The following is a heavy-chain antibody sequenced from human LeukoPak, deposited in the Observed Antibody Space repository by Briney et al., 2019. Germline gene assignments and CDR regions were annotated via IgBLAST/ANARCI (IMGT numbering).Heavy chain of an antibody. Sequence: PSETLSLTCSVSGYSISSAYYWGWIRQPPGKGLEWIGSIYYSGSTYYNPSLKSRVTISVDTSKNQFSLKLSSVTAADTAVYYCARAKGNGDRSPDYWGQRNMVTVSS. CDR2: IYYSGST. D-gene: IGHD7-27*01. J-gene: IGHJ4*02. V-gene: IGHV4-38-2*02. CDR3: ARAKGNGDRSPDY. CDR1: GYSISSAYY.